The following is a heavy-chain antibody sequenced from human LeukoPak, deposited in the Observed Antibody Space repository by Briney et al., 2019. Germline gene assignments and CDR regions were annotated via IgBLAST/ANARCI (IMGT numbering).Heavy chain of an antibody. V-gene: IGHV4-31*03. J-gene: IGHJ4*02. CDR2: IYYSGST. CDR1: GGSISSGGYY. D-gene: IGHD5-18*01. CDR3: ARGSDPDTAMVEPNDY. Sequence: SETLSLTCTVSGGSISSGGYYWSWIRQHPGKGLEWIGYIYYSGSTYYNPSLKSRVTISVDTSKNQSSLKLSSVTAADTAVYYCARGSDPDTAMVEPNDYWGQGTLVTVSS.